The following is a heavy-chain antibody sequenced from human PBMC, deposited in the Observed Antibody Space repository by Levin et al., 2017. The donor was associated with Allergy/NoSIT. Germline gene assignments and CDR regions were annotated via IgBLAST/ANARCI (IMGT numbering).Heavy chain of an antibody. Sequence: GGSLRLSCAASGFTFSSYGMHWVRQAPGKGLEWVAVIWYDGSNKYYADSVKGRFTISRDNSKNTLYLQMNSLRAEDTAVYYCARGPYLGGDYARNFDYWGQGTLVTVSS. J-gene: IGHJ4*02. CDR2: IWYDGSNK. D-gene: IGHD4-17*01. CDR1: GFTFSSYG. V-gene: IGHV3-33*01. CDR3: ARGPYLGGDYARNFDY.